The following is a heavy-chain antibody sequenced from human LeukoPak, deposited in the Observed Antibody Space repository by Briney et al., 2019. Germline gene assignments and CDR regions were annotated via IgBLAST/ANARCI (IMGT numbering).Heavy chain of an antibody. CDR3: ARCRSYCSSTSRHYNWFDP. CDR2: IYTSGST. Sequence: SETLSLTCTVSGGSISSYYWSWIRQPAGKGLEWIGRIYTSGSTNYNPSLKSRVTMSVDTSKNQFSLKLSSVTAADTAVYYCARCRSYCSSTSRHYNWFDPWGQGTLVTVSS. V-gene: IGHV4-4*07. J-gene: IGHJ5*02. CDR1: GGSISSYY. D-gene: IGHD2-2*01.